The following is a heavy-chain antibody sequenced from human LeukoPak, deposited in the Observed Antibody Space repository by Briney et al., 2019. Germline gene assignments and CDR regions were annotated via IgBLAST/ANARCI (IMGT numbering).Heavy chain of an antibody. D-gene: IGHD6-13*01. CDR1: GYSISSGYY. J-gene: IGHJ4*02. V-gene: IGHV4-38-2*02. Sequence: SETLSLTCTVSGYSISSGYYWGWIRQPPGKGLEWIGSIYHSGSTYYNPSLKSRVTISVDTSKNQFSLKLRSVTAADTAVYYCARGGPIAAAGFDYWGQGTLVTVSS. CDR3: ARGGPIAAAGFDY. CDR2: IYHSGST.